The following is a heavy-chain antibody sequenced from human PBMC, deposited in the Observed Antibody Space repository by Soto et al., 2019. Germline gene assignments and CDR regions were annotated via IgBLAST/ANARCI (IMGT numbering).Heavy chain of an antibody. J-gene: IGHJ5*02. CDR2: ISSSSTTI. CDR3: ARAALHNWNDVSWFDP. V-gene: IGHV3-48*01. D-gene: IGHD1-1*01. Sequence: EVQLVESGGGLVQPGGSLRLSCAASGFTFISYSMNWFRQAPGKGLEWVSYISSSSTTISYADSVKGRFTISRDNAKNSLYLQMNSLRAEDTAVYYCARAALHNWNDVSWFDPWGQGTLVTVSS. CDR1: GFTFISYS.